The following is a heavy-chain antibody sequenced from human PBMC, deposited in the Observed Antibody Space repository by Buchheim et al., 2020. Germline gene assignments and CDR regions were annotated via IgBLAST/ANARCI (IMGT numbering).Heavy chain of an antibody. CDR3: ATSEGVLGQLFFQQ. V-gene: IGHV1-69*12. CDR2: TIPIFHSP. Sequence: QVQLEQSGAEVKEPGSSVKVSCKASGGTFSDFGIYWVRQARGQGLEWMGGTIPIFHSPTSAQKFQGRVTFSADEYTNTGFLELSSLRSDDTAVYFCATSEGVLGQLFFQQWGQGTL. CDR1: GGTFSDFG. J-gene: IGHJ1*01. D-gene: IGHD5/OR15-5a*01.